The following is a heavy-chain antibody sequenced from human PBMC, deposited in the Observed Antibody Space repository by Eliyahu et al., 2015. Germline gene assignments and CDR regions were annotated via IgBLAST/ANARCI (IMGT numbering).Heavy chain of an antibody. V-gene: IGHV4-59*01. CDR3: ATGGEVGATYAFDY. D-gene: IGHD1-26*01. CDR1: SGXXSXYX. CDR2: IYYSGNT. Sequence: QVQLQESGPGLVKPSETLSLTCTVPSGXXSXYXWXWXRQPPGKGLEXIGYIYYSGNTNYNPSLKXRITISIDMSKNQFSLKLNSVTAADTAVYYCATGGEVGATYAFDYWGQGTLVTVSS. J-gene: IGHJ4*02.